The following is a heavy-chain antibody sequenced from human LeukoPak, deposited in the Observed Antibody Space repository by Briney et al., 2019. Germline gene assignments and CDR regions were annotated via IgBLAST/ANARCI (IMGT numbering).Heavy chain of an antibody. V-gene: IGHV1-8*01. J-gene: IGHJ4*02. CDR3: ARNDDYGGNVGY. Sequence: ASVKVSCKASGYTFTSYDINWVRQATGQGLEWMGWMNPNSDNTGYAQKFQGRVTMTRNTSISTAYMELSSLRSEDTAVYYCARNDDYGGNVGYWGQGTLVTVSS. CDR2: MNPNSDNT. D-gene: IGHD4-23*01. CDR1: GYTFTSYD.